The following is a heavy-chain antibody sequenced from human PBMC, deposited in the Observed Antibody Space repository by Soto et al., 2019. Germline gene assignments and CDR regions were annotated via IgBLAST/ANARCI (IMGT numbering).Heavy chain of an antibody. V-gene: IGHV1-69*17. J-gene: IGHJ4*02. CDR3: TKDKKSCAQEWALDY. Sequence: QVRLVQSGTEVKKPGSSVKVSCKVSGGSFNSFPISWVRQAPGQGPQWMGGIVPVFGIANYAKEFLGRVTITADRSTTTSYMELSSLRSDDTAVYYCTKDKKSCAQEWALDYWGQGTLVMVSS. CDR2: IVPVFGIA. D-gene: IGHD2-15*01. CDR1: GGSFNSFP.